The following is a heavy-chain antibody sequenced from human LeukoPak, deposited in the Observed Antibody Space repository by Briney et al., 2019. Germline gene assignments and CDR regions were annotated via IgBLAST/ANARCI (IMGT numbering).Heavy chain of an antibody. Sequence: PGGSLRLSCAASGFTLSNYDMHWVRQPTGKGLEWVAAIAIGGETYYPASVEGRFTISRENAKNSLYLQMNSLRAGDTAVYYCARAHVGAGLAFDIWGQGTMVTVSS. D-gene: IGHD1-26*01. J-gene: IGHJ3*02. V-gene: IGHV3-13*01. CDR3: ARAHVGAGLAFDI. CDR2: IAIGGET. CDR1: GFTLSNYD.